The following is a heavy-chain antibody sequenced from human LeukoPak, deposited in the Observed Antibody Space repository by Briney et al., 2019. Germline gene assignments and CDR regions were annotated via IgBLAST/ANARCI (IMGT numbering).Heavy chain of an antibody. D-gene: IGHD2-21*02. V-gene: IGHV3-30*18. CDR3: ANLGVVVAASPLCGGDCYSDDY. J-gene: IGHJ4*02. CDR2: ISYDGSNK. CDR1: AFSFSNYN. Sequence: GGSLRLSCAASAFSFSNYNMNWVRQAPGKGLEWVAVISYDGSNKYYADSVKGRFTISRDNSKNTLYLQMNSLRAEDTAVYYCANLGVVVAASPLCGGDCYSDDYWGQGTLVTVSS.